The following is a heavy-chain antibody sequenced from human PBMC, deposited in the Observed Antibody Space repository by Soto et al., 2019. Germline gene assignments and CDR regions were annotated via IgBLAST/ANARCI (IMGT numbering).Heavy chain of an antibody. V-gene: IGHV4-59*08. D-gene: IGHD3-9*01. CDR1: GGSISSHS. J-gene: IGHJ4*02. CDR2: VYYSGST. CDR3: ARHSPDFDWLSQFDY. Sequence: SETLSLTCTVSGGSISSHSWSWIRQPPGEGLEWIGHVYYSGSTNYNPSLKSRVTISVDTFKNQFSLRLTSVTAADTAVYYCARHSPDFDWLSQFDYWGQGTLVTVSS.